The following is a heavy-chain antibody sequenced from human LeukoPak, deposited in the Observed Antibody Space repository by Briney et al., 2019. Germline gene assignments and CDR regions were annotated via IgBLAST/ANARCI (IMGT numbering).Heavy chain of an antibody. CDR3: ARARYSSAWYIDY. CDR1: GGSVSSDSYY. V-gene: IGHV4-61*01. Sequence: PSETLSLTCTVPGGSVSSDSYYWSWIRQPPGKGLEWIGYIYYSGSTNHNPSLKSRVTISVDTSKNQFSLKLSSVTAADTAVYYCARARYSSAWYIDYWGQGTLVTVSS. J-gene: IGHJ4*02. D-gene: IGHD6-19*01. CDR2: IYYSGST.